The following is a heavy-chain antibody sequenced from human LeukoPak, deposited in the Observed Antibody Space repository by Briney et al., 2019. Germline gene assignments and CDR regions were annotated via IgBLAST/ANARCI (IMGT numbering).Heavy chain of an antibody. Sequence: GGSLRLSCAASGFTLRSYAMHWVRQAPGKGLEYVSAINSNGGSTYYANSVKGRFTIPRDNSKNTLYLQMGSLRVEDMAVYYCAGERAAFSGSLDYWGQGTLVTVSS. CDR1: GFTLRSYA. V-gene: IGHV3-64*01. CDR2: INSNGGST. J-gene: IGHJ4*02. D-gene: IGHD3-10*01. CDR3: AGERAAFSGSLDY.